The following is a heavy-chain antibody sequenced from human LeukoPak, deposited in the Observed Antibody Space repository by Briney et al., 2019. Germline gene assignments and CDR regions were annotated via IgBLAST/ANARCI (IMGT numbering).Heavy chain of an antibody. D-gene: IGHD1-26*01. V-gene: IGHV4-34*01. CDR3: ARGPIGVFRH. CDR1: GGSFSGYY. J-gene: IGHJ1*01. Sequence: SETLSLTCAVYGGSFSGYYWSWIRQPPGKGPEWIGEINHSGSTNYDPSLKSRVTISVDTSKNQFSLKLSSVTAADTAVYYCARGPIGVFRHWGQGTLVTVSS. CDR2: INHSGST.